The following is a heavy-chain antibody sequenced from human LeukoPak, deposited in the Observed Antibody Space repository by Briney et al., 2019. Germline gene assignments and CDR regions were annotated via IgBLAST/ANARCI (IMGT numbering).Heavy chain of an antibody. Sequence: GGSLRLSCAAFSSLAMSWVRQAPGRGLEWVSSIGGSGANTYYADSVKGRFTISRDNSKSTMYLQMNSLRAEDTAVYHCAKTNGYYDLWGQGTLVTVSS. CDR2: IGGSGANT. D-gene: IGHD3-22*01. J-gene: IGHJ4*02. V-gene: IGHV3-23*01. CDR1: SSLA. CDR3: AKTNGYYDL.